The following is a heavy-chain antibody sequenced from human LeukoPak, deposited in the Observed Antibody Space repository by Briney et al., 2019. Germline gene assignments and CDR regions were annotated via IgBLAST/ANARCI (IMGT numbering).Heavy chain of an antibody. J-gene: IGHJ4*02. D-gene: IGHD3-10*01. Sequence: ASVKVSCKASGYTFTSYDINWVRQATGQGLEWMGWMNPNSGNTGYAQKFQGRVTMTRNTSISTAYMELSSLRSEDMAVYYCARAVRITMVRGVIYYFDYWGQGTLVTVSS. CDR2: MNPNSGNT. V-gene: IGHV1-8*01. CDR1: GYTFTSYD. CDR3: ARAVRITMVRGVIYYFDY.